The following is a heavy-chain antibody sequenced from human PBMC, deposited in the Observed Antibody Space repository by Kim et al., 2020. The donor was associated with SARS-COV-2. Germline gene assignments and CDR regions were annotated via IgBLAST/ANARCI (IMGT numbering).Heavy chain of an antibody. CDR3: ARQLGAPSALDY. D-gene: IGHD6-6*01. Sequence: YHNPSPKSRVTISVDTSKNQFSLKLSSVTAADTAVYYCARQLGAPSALDYWGQGTLVTVSS. V-gene: IGHV4-39*01. J-gene: IGHJ4*02.